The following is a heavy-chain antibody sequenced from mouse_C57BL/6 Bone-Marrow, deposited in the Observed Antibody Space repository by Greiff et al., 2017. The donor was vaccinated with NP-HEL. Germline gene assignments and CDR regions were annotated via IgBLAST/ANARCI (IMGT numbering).Heavy chain of an antibody. CDR3: ARRDYPFAY. CDR2: ISSGGSYT. J-gene: IGHJ3*01. CDR1: GFTFSSYG. Sequence: EVKVVESGGDLVKPGGSLKLSCAASGFTFSSYGMSWVRQTPDKRLEWVATISSGGSYTYYPDSVKGRFTISRDNAKNTLYLQMSSLKSEDTAMYYCARRDYPFAYWGQGTLVTVSA. D-gene: IGHD2-4*01. V-gene: IGHV5-6*02.